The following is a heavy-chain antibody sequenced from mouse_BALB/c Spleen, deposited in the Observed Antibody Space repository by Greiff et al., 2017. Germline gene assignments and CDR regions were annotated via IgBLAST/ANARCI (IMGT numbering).Heavy chain of an antibody. V-gene: IGHV5-17*02. CDR3: ARSGSYGYAMDY. CDR1: GFTFSSFG. D-gene: IGHD1-1*01. CDR2: ISSGSSTI. Sequence: EVQLQESGGGLVQPGGSRKLSCAASGFTFSSFGMHWVRQAPEKGLEWVAYISSGSSTIYYADTVKGRFTISRDNPKNTLFLQMTSLRSEDTAMYYCARSGSYGYAMDYWGQGTSVTVSS. J-gene: IGHJ4*01.